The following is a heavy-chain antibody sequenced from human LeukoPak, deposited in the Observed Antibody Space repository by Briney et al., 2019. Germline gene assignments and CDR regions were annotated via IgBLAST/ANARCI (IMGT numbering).Heavy chain of an antibody. J-gene: IGHJ4*02. Sequence: GASVKVSCKASGGTFSSYAMSWVRQAPGRGLEWVSAISGSGGSTYYADSVKGRFTISRDNSKNTLYLQMNSLRAEDTAVYYCAKELIGDGFDYWGQGTLVTVSS. V-gene: IGHV3-23*01. CDR3: AKELIGDGFDY. CDR2: ISGSGGST. CDR1: GGTFSSYA. D-gene: IGHD3-10*01.